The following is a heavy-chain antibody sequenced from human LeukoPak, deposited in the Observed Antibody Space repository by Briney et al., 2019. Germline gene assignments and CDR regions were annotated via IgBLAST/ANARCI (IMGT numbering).Heavy chain of an antibody. CDR3: AKDMRFDWTPYYFDY. V-gene: IGHV3-30*18. CDR1: KFTFSNYG. J-gene: IGHJ4*02. D-gene: IGHD3-9*01. Sequence: PGGSLRLSCTASKFTFSNYGMQWVRQAPGKGLEWVAVVSSDGGTKYYADSVKGRFTISRDNSRNTMYLQMDSLRAEDTAVYYCAKDMRFDWTPYYFDYWGQGTLVTVSS. CDR2: VSSDGGTK.